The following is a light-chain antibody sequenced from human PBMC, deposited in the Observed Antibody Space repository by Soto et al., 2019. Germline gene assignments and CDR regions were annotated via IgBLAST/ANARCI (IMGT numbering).Light chain of an antibody. CDR3: QHYLNTPQI. V-gene: IGKV4-1*01. CDR2: WAS. CDR1: HSILYSPNNKNY. Sequence: DIVMTQSPDSLAVSLGDRATINCKSSHSILYSPNNKNYLAWYQQKPGQPPKLLIYWASTRESGVPDRFSGSGSGTDFTLTISSLQAEDVAVYYCQHYLNTPQIFGQGTKVEIK. J-gene: IGKJ1*01.